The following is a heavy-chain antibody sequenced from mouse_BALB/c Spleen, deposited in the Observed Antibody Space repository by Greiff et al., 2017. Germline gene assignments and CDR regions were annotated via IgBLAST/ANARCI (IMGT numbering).Heavy chain of an antibody. CDR2: IYPSDSYT. CDR1: GYTFTSYW. D-gene: IGHD3-3*01. V-gene: IGHV1-69*02. J-gene: IGHJ4*01. Sequence: QVQLKQPGAELVRPGASVKLSCKASGYTFTSYWINWVKQRPGQGLEWIGNIYPSDSYTNYNQKFKDKATLTVDKSSSTAYMQLSSPTSEDSAVYYCTTFRDYYARDYWGQGTSVTVAS. CDR3: TTFRDYYARDY.